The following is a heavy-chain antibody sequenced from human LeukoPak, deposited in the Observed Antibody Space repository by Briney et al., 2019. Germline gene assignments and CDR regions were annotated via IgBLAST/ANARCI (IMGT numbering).Heavy chain of an antibody. V-gene: IGHV1-2*02. D-gene: IGHD5-18*01. CDR2: IIPNSGGT. Sequence: ASVKVSCKASGYTFTGYYIHWVRQAPGQGFEWMGWIIPNSGGTNYAQRFQGRVTMTRDTSISTVYMELTRLTSDDTAVYYCARGVYSHGYDYWGQGTLVTVSS. J-gene: IGHJ4*02. CDR1: GYTFTGYY. CDR3: ARGVYSHGYDY.